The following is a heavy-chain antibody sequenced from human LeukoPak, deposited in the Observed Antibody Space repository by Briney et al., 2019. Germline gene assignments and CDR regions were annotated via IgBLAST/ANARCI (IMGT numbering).Heavy chain of an antibody. V-gene: IGHV3-23*01. Sequence: PGGSLRLSCAASGFTFSSYAMSWVRQAPGKGLEWVSTISGSAGSTYYADSVKGRFTISRDNSKNTLHLQMNSLRAEDTAVYYCAKDHGGIAVVPFDYWGQGTLITVSS. J-gene: IGHJ4*02. CDR2: ISGSAGST. D-gene: IGHD6-19*01. CDR1: GFTFSSYA. CDR3: AKDHGGIAVVPFDY.